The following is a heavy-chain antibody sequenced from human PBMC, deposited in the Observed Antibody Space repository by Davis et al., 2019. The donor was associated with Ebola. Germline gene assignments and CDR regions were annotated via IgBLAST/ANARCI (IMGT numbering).Heavy chain of an antibody. Sequence: PSETLSLTCAVYGGSFSGYYWSWIRQPPGKGLEWIGEINHSGSTNYNPSLKSRVTISVDTSKNQFSLKLSSVTAADTAVYYCARGRRPLWSGYSTLFDYWGQGTLVTVSS. J-gene: IGHJ4*02. D-gene: IGHD3-3*01. CDR3: ARGRRPLWSGYSTLFDY. CDR1: GGSFSGYY. CDR2: INHSGST. V-gene: IGHV4-34*01.